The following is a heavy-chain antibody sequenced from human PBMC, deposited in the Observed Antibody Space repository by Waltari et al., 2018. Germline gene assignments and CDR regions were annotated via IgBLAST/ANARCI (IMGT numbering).Heavy chain of an antibody. D-gene: IGHD2-15*01. CDR3: ARGRVDNY. CDR2: IKQDGSEK. V-gene: IGHV3-7*01. CDR1: GFTFSSYW. Sequence: EVQLVESGGGLVQPGGSLRLSCAASGFTFSSYWMSWVRQAPGKGLEWVDNIKQDGSEKYDGDSGKGRFTISRDNAKNSLYLQMNSLRAEDTAVYYCARGRVDNYWGQGTMVTVSS. J-gene: IGHJ4*02.